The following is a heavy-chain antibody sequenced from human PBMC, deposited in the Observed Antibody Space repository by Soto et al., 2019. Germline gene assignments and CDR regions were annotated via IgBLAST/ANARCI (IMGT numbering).Heavy chain of an antibody. CDR2: INPSGGST. CDR3: ARDLLDDGAVADTVHGMDV. Sequence: QVQLVQSGAEVKKPGASVKVSCKASGYTFTSYYMHWVRQAPGQGLEWMGIINPSGGSTSYAQKFQGRVTMTRDTSTSTVYMELSSLRSEDTAVYYCARDLLDDGAVADTVHGMDVWGQGTTVTVSS. V-gene: IGHV1-46*03. D-gene: IGHD6-19*01. CDR1: GYTFTSYY. J-gene: IGHJ6*02.